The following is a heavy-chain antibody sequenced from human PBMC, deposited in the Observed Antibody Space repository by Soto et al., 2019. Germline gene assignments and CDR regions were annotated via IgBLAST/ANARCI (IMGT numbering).Heavy chain of an antibody. CDR2: IIPVFGTP. J-gene: IGHJ6*02. D-gene: IGHD3-22*01. Sequence: QVQLVQSGAEVKKPGSSVKVSCKASGGSLRNYGISWVRQAPGKGLEWMGAIIPVFGTPNYAQKFQDRVTITADESTTTVYMEVRSLTSEDTAVYYCARGDATKIVVTTYYAMDVWGQGTTVTVSS. CDR1: GGSLRNYG. CDR3: ARGDATKIVVTTYYAMDV. V-gene: IGHV1-69*12.